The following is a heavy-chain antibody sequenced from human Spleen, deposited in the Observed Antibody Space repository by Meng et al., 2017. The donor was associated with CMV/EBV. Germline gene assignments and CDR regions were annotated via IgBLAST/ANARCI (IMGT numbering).Heavy chain of an antibody. CDR1: GFTFSSYW. CDR2: IKQDGSEK. Sequence: LSLTCAASGFTFSSYWMNWVRQAPGKGLEWVANIKQDGSEKYYVDSVKGRVTISRDNAKNSLYLQMNSLRAEDTAVYYCAKDLSYCGTSSCYEGSRYYYAMDVWGQGTTVTVSS. J-gene: IGHJ6*02. D-gene: IGHD2-2*01. V-gene: IGHV3-7*04. CDR3: AKDLSYCGTSSCYEGSRYYYAMDV.